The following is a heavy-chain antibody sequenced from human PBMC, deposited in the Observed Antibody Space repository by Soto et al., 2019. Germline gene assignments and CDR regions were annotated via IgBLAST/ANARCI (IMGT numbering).Heavy chain of an antibody. CDR2: INHSGST. CDR3: ARGLGGYTY. D-gene: IGHD3-10*01. J-gene: IGHJ4*02. CDR1: GGSFSGYY. V-gene: IGHV4-34*01. Sequence: SETLSLTCAVYGGSFSGYYWSWIRQPPGKGLEWIGEINHSGSTNYNPSLRSRVTISVDTSKDQFSLKLSSVTAADTAVYYCARGLGGYTYWGQGTLVTVSS.